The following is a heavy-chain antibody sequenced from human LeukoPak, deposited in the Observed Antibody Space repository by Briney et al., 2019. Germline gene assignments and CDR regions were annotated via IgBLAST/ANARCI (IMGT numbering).Heavy chain of an antibody. Sequence: PSETLSLTCTVSGASISSSSFYWAWIRQPPGKGLEWIGSIYNSGSTYNNPSLRSRVTITVDTSKNQFSLTLSSVTAADTAVYSCARDSSSSLWSDPWGQGVLVTVSS. CDR3: ARDSSSSLWSDP. CDR1: GASISSSSFY. J-gene: IGHJ5*02. CDR2: IYNSGST. V-gene: IGHV4-39*07. D-gene: IGHD6-6*01.